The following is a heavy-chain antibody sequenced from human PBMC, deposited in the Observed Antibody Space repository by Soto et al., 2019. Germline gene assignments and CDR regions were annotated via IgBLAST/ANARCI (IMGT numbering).Heavy chain of an antibody. D-gene: IGHD3-22*01. CDR1: GFTFSDYY. V-gene: IGHV3-11*06. J-gene: IGHJ3*02. CDR2: ISSSSTYT. CDR3: ARVRALLRPHDAFDI. Sequence: PGGSLRLSCAASGFTFSDYYINWIRQAPGKGLEWVSYISSSSTYTSYADSVKGRFTISRDNAKNSLFLQMNSLRAEDTAVYYCARVRALLRPHDAFDIWGQGTMVTVSS.